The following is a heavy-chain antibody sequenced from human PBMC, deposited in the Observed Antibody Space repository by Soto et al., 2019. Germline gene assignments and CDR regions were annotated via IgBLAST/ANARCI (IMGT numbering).Heavy chain of an antibody. CDR1: GFTFSSYA. CDR3: AKDQRSLWFGEYDV. CDR2: ISGSGGST. Sequence: GGSLRLSCAASGFTFSSYAMSWVRQAPGKGLEWVSAISGSGGSTYYADSVKGRFTISRDNSKNTLYLQMNSLRAEDTAVYYCAKDQRSLWFGEYDVWGKGTTVTVSS. V-gene: IGHV3-23*01. J-gene: IGHJ6*04. D-gene: IGHD3-10*01.